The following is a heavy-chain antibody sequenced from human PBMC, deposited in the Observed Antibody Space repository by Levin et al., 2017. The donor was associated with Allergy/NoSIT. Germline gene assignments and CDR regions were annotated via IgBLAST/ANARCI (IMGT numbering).Heavy chain of an antibody. Sequence: SLKISCAASGFTFDDYAMHWVRQAPGKGLEWVSGISWNSGSIGYADSVKGRFTISRDNAKNSLYLQMNSLRAEDTALYYCAKDIFEAAAGGGMDVWGQGTTVTVSS. CDR3: AKDIFEAAAGGGMDV. D-gene: IGHD6-13*01. CDR1: GFTFDDYA. J-gene: IGHJ6*02. V-gene: IGHV3-9*01. CDR2: ISWNSGSI.